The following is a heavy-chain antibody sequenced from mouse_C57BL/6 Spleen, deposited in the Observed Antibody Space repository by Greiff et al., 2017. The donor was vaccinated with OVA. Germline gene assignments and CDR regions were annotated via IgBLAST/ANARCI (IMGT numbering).Heavy chain of an antibody. J-gene: IGHJ1*03. D-gene: IGHD1-1*01. CDR2: INPNNGGT. CDR1: GYTFTDYN. Sequence: VQLKESGPELVKPGASVKIPCKASGYTFTDYNMDWVKQSHGKSLEWIGDINPNNGGTIYNQKFKGKATLTVDKSSSTAYMELRSLTSEDTAVYYCARKDYYGSRYFDVWGTGTTVTVSS. CDR3: ARKDYYGSRYFDV. V-gene: IGHV1-18*01.